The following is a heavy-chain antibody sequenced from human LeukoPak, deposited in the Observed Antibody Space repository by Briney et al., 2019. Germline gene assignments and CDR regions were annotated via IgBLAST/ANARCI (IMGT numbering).Heavy chain of an antibody. CDR1: GFTFSSYA. CDR2: ISYGGSNK. Sequence: GRSLRLSCAASGFTFSSYAMHWVRQAPGKGLEWVAVISYGGSNKYYADSVKGRFTISRDNSKNTLYLQMNSLRAEDTAVYYCAKGSEVVAVAGTGVDYWGQGTLVTVSS. J-gene: IGHJ4*02. V-gene: IGHV3-30-3*01. CDR3: AKGSEVVAVAGTGVDY. D-gene: IGHD6-19*01.